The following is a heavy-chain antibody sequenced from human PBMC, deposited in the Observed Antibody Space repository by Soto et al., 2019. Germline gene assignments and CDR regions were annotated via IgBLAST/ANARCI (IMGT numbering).Heavy chain of an antibody. Sequence: QVQLQESGPGLVKPSQTLSLTCTVSGGSISSGGYYWSWIRQHPGKGLEWIGYIYYSGSTYYNPSLKSRVTISVDTSKNQFSLKLSSVPAADTAVYYCASSLGELSLYPVGYFDYWGQGTLVTVSS. CDR3: ASSLGELSLYPVGYFDY. D-gene: IGHD3-16*02. J-gene: IGHJ4*02. CDR1: GGSISSGGYY. V-gene: IGHV4-31*03. CDR2: IYYSGST.